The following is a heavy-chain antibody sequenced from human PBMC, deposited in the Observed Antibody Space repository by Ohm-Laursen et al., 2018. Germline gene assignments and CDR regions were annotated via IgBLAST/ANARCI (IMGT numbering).Heavy chain of an antibody. CDR3: ARHASVTGLDY. Sequence: SETLSLTCSVSGGSFSSADYYWSWIRHHPGKGLEWIGYVSYSENTYYNPSLKSRLLISVDRSRNQFSLKLSSVIAADTAMYYCARHASVTGLDYWGQGTLVTVSS. D-gene: IGHD6-19*01. CDR1: GGSFSSADYY. J-gene: IGHJ4*02. CDR2: VSYSENT. V-gene: IGHV4-31*03.